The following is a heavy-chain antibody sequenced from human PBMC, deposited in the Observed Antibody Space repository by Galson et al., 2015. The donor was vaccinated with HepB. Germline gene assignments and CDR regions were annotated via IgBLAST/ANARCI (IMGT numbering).Heavy chain of an antibody. Sequence: SLRLSCAASGFTVSSNYMSWVRQAPGKGLEWVSVIYSGGSTYYADSVKGRFTISRDNSKNTLYLQMNSLRAEDTAVYYCANTGDPGGGAFDIWGQGTMVTVSS. CDR1: GFTVSSNY. D-gene: IGHD7-27*01. CDR3: ANTGDPGGGAFDI. V-gene: IGHV3-53*01. CDR2: IYSGGST. J-gene: IGHJ3*02.